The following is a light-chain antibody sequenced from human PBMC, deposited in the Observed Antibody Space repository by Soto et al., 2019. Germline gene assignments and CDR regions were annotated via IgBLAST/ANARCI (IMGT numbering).Light chain of an antibody. CDR2: EVN. V-gene: IGLV2-14*01. CDR3: SSYTTSTPPVL. Sequence: TGLTQPAALSGSTGQSSTIRCTGTSSEVCDYNYVSWYQQHPGKAPKLMIYEVNNRPSGVSNRFSGSKSGNTASLTISGLQAEDEADYYCSSYTTSTPPVLFGGGTKVTVL. J-gene: IGLJ2*01. CDR1: SSEVCDYNY.